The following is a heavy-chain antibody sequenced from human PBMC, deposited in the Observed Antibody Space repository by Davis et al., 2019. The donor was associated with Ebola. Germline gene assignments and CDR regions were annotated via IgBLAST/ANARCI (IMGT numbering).Heavy chain of an antibody. D-gene: IGHD2-2*02. V-gene: IGHV3-43*01. CDR1: GFTFDDFG. CDR2: ISWDGGST. J-gene: IGHJ4*02. CDR3: AAATAIPNFDY. Sequence: GESLKISCVTSGFTFDDFGMHWVRQAPGKGLEWVSLISWDGGSTYYADSVKGRFTISRDNSKNSLYLQMNSLRTEDTALYYCAAATAIPNFDYWGQGTLVTVSS.